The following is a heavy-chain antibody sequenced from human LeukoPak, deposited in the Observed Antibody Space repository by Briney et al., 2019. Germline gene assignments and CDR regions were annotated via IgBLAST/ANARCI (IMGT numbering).Heavy chain of an antibody. CDR3: ARDPRYYYDSSGDY. CDR1: EFTFSDYN. J-gene: IGHJ4*02. V-gene: IGHV3-21*01. CDR2: ISSSSSYR. Sequence: NAGGSLRLSCAASEFTFSDYNMHWVRQAPGKGLEWVSYISSSSSYRYYADSVKGRFTISRDNAKNSLYLQMNSLRAEDTAVYYCARDPRYYYDSSGDYWGQGTLVTVSS. D-gene: IGHD3-22*01.